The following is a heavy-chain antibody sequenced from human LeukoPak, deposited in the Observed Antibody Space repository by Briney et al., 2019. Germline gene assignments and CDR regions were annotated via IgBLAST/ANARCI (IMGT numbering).Heavy chain of an antibody. CDR2: ISSSSIYI. V-gene: IGHV3-21*01. Sequence: PGGSLRLSCAASGFTFSRHSMNWVRQAPGKGLEWVSSISSSSIYIYYADSVKGRFTISRDNAKNSLYLQMNSLRAEDTAVYYCARVGYCSGGSCYSGDLGIDYWGQGTLVTVSS. CDR3: ARVGYCSGGSCYSGDLGIDY. CDR1: GFTFSRHS. D-gene: IGHD2-15*01. J-gene: IGHJ4*02.